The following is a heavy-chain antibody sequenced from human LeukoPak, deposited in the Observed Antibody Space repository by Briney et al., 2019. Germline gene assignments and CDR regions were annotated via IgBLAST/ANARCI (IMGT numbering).Heavy chain of an antibody. V-gene: IGHV4-59*01. CDR3: ARGGTTGTTDWFDP. J-gene: IGHJ5*02. Sequence: SETLSLTCTVSGGSISSYYWSWIRQPPGKGLEWIGYIYYSGSTNYNPSLKSRVTISVDTSKNQFSLKLSSVTAADTTVYYCARGGTTGTTDWFDPWGQGTLVTVSS. CDR1: GGSISSYY. D-gene: IGHD1-1*01. CDR2: IYYSGST.